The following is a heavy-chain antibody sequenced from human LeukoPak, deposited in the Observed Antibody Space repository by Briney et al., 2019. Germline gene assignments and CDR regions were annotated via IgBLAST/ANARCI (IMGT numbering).Heavy chain of an antibody. D-gene: IGHD4-23*01. CDR2: ISSDGSEK. CDR1: GVTFSSDG. Sequence: GKSLRLSCAASGVTFSSDGMQWVRQAPGRGLEWVAVISSDGSEKYYADSVKGRFTISRDNTKNTMYLQMNILRDEETAVYYCAKGSATTVVTIDYWGQGTLVTVSA. V-gene: IGHV3-30*18. CDR3: AKGSATTVVTIDY. J-gene: IGHJ4*02.